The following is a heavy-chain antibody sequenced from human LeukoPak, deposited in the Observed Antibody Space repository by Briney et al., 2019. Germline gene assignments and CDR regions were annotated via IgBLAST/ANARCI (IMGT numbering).Heavy chain of an antibody. V-gene: IGHV5-51*01. J-gene: IGHJ4*02. D-gene: IGHD6-13*01. CDR1: GYIFSKSW. CDR3: ARLIAAAAVTTFDY. Sequence: GESLKISCKGSGYIFSKSWIGWVRQMPGKGMEWMGIIYPGDSDTRYIPSFQGQVTISADKSISTAYLQWSTLKASDTAIYYCARLIAAAAVTTFDYCGQGTQVIVSS. CDR2: IYPGDSDT.